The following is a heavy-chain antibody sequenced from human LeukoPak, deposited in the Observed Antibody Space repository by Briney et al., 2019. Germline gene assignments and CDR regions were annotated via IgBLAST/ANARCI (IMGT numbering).Heavy chain of an antibody. J-gene: IGHJ4*02. CDR2: IYPGDSDT. V-gene: IGHV5-51*01. D-gene: IGHD3-3*01. Sequence: KPGGSLRISGQGSGSTFSSYWIGGGRQLPGKGLEWMGIIYPGDSDTRYSPSLQGQVTISVDTSIGTAYLQWSSLKASDTAIYYCARQNDFRLDYWGQGTLVTVSS. CDR1: GSTFSSYW. CDR3: ARQNDFRLDY.